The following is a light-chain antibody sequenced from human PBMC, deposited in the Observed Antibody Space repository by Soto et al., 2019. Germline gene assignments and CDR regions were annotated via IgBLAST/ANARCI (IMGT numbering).Light chain of an antibody. CDR2: GAS. Sequence: EIVLTQSPGSLSLALGERATLSCRASQSVDSAFFAWYQQKPGQPPRLLMYGASRRATGIPDRFSGSGSGTDFTLTISRLEPEDFAVYYCQQYASSLTFGQGTKVEI. CDR3: QQYASSLT. V-gene: IGKV3-20*01. J-gene: IGKJ1*01. CDR1: QSVDSAF.